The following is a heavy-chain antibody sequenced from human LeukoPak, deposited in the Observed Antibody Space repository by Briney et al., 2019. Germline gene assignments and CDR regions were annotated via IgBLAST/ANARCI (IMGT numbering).Heavy chain of an antibody. CDR2: IIPIFGTA. Sequence: SVKVSCKASGGTFSSYAISWVRQAPGQGLEWMGGIIPIFGTANYAQKFQGRVTITADESTSTAYMELSSLRSEDTAVYYCARDRGAARPPAFDIWGQGAMVTVSS. CDR1: GGTFSSYA. V-gene: IGHV1-69*13. D-gene: IGHD6-6*01. J-gene: IGHJ3*02. CDR3: ARDRGAARPPAFDI.